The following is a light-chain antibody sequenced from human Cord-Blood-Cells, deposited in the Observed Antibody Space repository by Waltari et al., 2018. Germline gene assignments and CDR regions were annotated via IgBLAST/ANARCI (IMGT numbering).Light chain of an antibody. CDR2: EGS. V-gene: IGLV2-23*01. CDR1: SSDVGSYNL. Sequence: QSALTQPASVSGSPGQSITISCTGTSSDVGSYNLFSWYQQHPGKAPKRMIYEGSKRPSGVSNRFSGSKSGNTASLTISGLQAEDEADYYCCSYAGSYVFGTGTKVTVL. J-gene: IGLJ1*01. CDR3: CSYAGSYV.